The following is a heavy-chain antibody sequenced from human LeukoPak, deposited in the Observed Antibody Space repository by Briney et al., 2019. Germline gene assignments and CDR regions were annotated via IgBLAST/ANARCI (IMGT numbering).Heavy chain of an antibody. D-gene: IGHD2/OR15-2a*01. CDR1: GYTFTRYD. CDR2: MNPNSGNT. J-gene: IGHJ3*02. CDR3: ARALESGDAFDI. Sequence: ASVKVSCKASGYTFTRYDINWVRQATGQGLEWMGWMNPNSGNTGYAQKFQGRVTITRNTSISTAYMELSSLRSEDTAVYYCARALESGDAFDIWGQGTMVTVSS. V-gene: IGHV1-8*03.